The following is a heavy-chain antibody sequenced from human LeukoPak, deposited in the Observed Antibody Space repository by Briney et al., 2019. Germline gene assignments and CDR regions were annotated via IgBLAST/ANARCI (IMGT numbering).Heavy chain of an antibody. V-gene: IGHV4-39*01. CDR3: ARWSIAAFNWFDP. J-gene: IGHJ5*02. CDR2: IYYSGST. D-gene: IGHD6-6*01. Sequence: SETLSLTCTVSGGSISSSSYYWGWIRQPPGQGLEWIGSIYYSGSTYYNPSLKSRVTISVDTSKNQFSLKLSSVTAADTAVYYCARWSIAAFNWFDPWGQGTLVTVSS. CDR1: GGSISSSSYY.